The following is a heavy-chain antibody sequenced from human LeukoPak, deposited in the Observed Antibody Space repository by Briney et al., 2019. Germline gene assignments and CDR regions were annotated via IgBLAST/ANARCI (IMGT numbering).Heavy chain of an antibody. CDR3: ARGKLVEDYDSSGYSYAFDI. CDR1: GYTFTGYY. V-gene: IGHV1-2*06. CDR2: INPNSGGT. J-gene: IGHJ3*02. Sequence: ASVKVSCKASGYTFTGYYMHWVRQAPGQGLEWMGRINPNSGGTNYAQQFQGRVTMTRDTSISTAYMELSRLRSDDTAVYYCARGKLVEDYDSSGYSYAFDIWGQGTVVTVSS. D-gene: IGHD3-22*01.